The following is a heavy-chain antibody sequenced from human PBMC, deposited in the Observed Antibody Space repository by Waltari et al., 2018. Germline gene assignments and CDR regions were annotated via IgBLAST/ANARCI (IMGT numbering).Heavy chain of an antibody. Sequence: EVQLVESGGGLVKPGGSLRLSCAASGFTFSSYSMNWVRQAAGKGLEWVSYISSSSYIDYADSVKGRFTISRDNAKNSLYLQMNSLRAEDTAVYYCARGYSSGWYGGVFDYWGQGTLVTVSS. D-gene: IGHD6-19*01. J-gene: IGHJ4*02. V-gene: IGHV3-21*01. CDR2: ISSSSYI. CDR3: ARGYSSGWYGGVFDY. CDR1: GFTFSSYS.